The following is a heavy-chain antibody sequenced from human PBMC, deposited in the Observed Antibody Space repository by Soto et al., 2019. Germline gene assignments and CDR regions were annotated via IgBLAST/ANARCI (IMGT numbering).Heavy chain of an antibody. Sequence: HVQQQQWGAGLLKPSETLSLSCAVSAEYFSTYYWNWIRQSPGKGLERIGEIHHTGRNNYNPSLQTLVTMSIDMSKNPLSLRLTSVTDSETGVYYCSRVGSSEWQVALDNWGQGTMVTVST. CDR2: IHHTGRN. CDR1: AEYFSTYY. J-gene: IGHJ3*02. D-gene: IGHD6-19*01. V-gene: IGHV4-34*01. CDR3: SRVGSSEWQVALDN.